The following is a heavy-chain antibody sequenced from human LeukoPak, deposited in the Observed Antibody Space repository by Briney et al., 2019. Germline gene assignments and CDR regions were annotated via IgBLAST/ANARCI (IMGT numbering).Heavy chain of an antibody. CDR2: IYYSGST. CDR3: ARATRGWELTIDY. CDR1: GYSISSSNW. D-gene: IGHD1-26*01. Sequence: PSDTLSLTCAVSGYSISSSNWWGWIRQPPGKGLEWIGYIYYSGSTYYNPSLKSRVTMSVDTSKNQFSLKLSSATAVDTAVYYCARATRGWELTIDYWGQGTLVTVSS. J-gene: IGHJ4*02. V-gene: IGHV4-28*03.